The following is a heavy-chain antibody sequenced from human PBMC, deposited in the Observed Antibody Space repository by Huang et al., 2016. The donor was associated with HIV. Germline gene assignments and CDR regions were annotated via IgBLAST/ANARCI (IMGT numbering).Heavy chain of an antibody. J-gene: IGHJ3*02. CDR1: GFTFSSYW. Sequence: EVQLVESGGGLVQPGGSLRLSCAASGFTFSSYWMHWVRQAPGKGLGWLSRINNDGSITTYADSVKGRITISRDNARNTMYVQMTTLSAGDTAVYYCARHRSSGGVEEAFDIWGPGTLVTVAS. CDR2: INNDGSIT. CDR3: ARHRSSGGVEEAFDI. D-gene: IGHD2-8*02. V-gene: IGHV3-74*03.